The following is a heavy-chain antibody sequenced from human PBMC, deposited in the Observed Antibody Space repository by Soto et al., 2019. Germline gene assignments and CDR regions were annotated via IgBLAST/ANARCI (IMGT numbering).Heavy chain of an antibody. CDR3: AKDLTIFGVVTVGYNWFDP. D-gene: IGHD3-3*01. J-gene: IGHJ5*02. V-gene: IGHV3-30*18. CDR2: ISYDGSNK. Sequence: GGSLRLSCAASGFTFSSYGMHWVRQAPGKGLEWVAVISYDGSNKYYADSVKGRFTISRDNSKNTLYLQMNSLRAEDTAVYYCAKDLTIFGVVTVGYNWFDPWGQGTLVTVAS. CDR1: GFTFSSYG.